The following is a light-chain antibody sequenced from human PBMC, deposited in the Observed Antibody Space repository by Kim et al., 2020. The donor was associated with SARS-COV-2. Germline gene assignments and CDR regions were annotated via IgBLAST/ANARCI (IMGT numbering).Light chain of an antibody. J-gene: IGKJ4*01. CDR2: DTS. V-gene: IGKV3-11*01. Sequence: SRSPGESATHSRRASQTVSSHFAWYQQKPGQAPRLLIYDTSDRATGIPARFSGSGSGTDFTLTISSLEPEDFAVYYCQQRSTWPVFGGGTKVDIK. CDR3: QQRSTWPV. CDR1: QTVSSH.